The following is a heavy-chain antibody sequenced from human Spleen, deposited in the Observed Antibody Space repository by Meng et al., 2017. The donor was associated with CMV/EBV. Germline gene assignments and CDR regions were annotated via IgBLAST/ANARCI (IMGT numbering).Heavy chain of an antibody. CDR3: AKDLRGQIVVVPAAEDY. V-gene: IGHV3-23*04. J-gene: IGHJ4*02. Sequence: EVQLVESGGGLVESGGSLRLSCAASGFTVSSNYMSWVRQAPGKGLEWVSAISGSGGSTYYADSVKGRFTISRDNSKNTLYLQMNSLRAEDTAVYYCAKDLRGQIVVVPAAEDYWGQGTLVTVSS. CDR1: GFTVSSNY. CDR2: ISGSGGST. D-gene: IGHD2-2*01.